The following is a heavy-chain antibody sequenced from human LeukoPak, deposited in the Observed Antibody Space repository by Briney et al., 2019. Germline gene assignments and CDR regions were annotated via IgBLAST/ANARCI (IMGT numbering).Heavy chain of an antibody. CDR3: ARERNLDSSGYYPYYFDY. V-gene: IGHV3-7*01. J-gene: IGHJ4*02. CDR1: GFTFSSYW. Sequence: PGGSLRLSCAASGFTFSSYWMSWVRQAPGKGLEWVANIKQDGSEKYYVDSVKGRFTISRDNAKNSLYLQMNSLRAEDTAVYYCARERNLDSSGYYPYYFDYWGQGTLVTVSS. D-gene: IGHD3-22*01. CDR2: IKQDGSEK.